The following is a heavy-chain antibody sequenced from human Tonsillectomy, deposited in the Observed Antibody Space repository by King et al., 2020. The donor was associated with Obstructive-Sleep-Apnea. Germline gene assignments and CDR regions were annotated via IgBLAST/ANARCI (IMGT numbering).Heavy chain of an antibody. D-gene: IGHD3-16*02. V-gene: IGHV4-59*01. CDR2: IYYTGST. CDR3: ATYRGGRLGELSSANWFDP. J-gene: IGHJ5*02. Sequence: QVQLQESGPGLVKPSETLSLTCTVSGGSISTYYWSWIRQPPGKGLEWIGYIYYTGSTDYNPSLKSRVTISLDTSKNQFSLRLSSVTAADTAVYYCATYRGGRLGELSSANWFDPWGQGTLVTVSS. CDR1: GGSISTYY.